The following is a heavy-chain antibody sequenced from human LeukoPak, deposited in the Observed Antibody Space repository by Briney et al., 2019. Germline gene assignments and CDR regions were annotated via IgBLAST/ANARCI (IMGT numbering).Heavy chain of an antibody. CDR2: IYYSGST. J-gene: IGHJ1*01. Sequence: SETLSLTCTVSGGSNSSGGYYWSWIRQHPGKGLEWIGYIYYSGSTYYNPSLKSRVTISVDTSKNQFSLKLSSVTAADTAVYYCARGTTVVTPEYFQHWGQGTLVTVSS. V-gene: IGHV4-31*03. CDR3: ARGTTVVTPEYFQH. CDR1: GGSNSSGGYY. D-gene: IGHD4-23*01.